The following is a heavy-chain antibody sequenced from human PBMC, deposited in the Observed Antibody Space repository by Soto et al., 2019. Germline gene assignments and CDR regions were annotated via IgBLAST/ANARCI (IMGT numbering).Heavy chain of an antibody. CDR2: TIPMFATA. Sequence: SVKVSCKASGGSFSNYIFAWVRQAPGQGLEWMGGTIPMFATAQYAQKLQGRVTITADGSTSTVYMDLTSLRSDDTAVYYCARGLFGQQWLVGFDAWGQGTLVTVSS. CDR3: ARGLFGQQWLVGFDA. D-gene: IGHD6-19*01. J-gene: IGHJ4*02. V-gene: IGHV1-69*13. CDR1: GGSFSNYI.